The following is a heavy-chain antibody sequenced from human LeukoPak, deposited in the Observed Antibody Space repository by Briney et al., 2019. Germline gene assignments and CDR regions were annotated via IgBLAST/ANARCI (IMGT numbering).Heavy chain of an antibody. CDR2: IYTSGST. CDR3: ARMDGSSTYYFDY. D-gene: IGHD6-6*01. V-gene: IGHV4-61*02. J-gene: IGHJ4*02. CDR1: GGSISSGSYY. Sequence: PSETLSLTCTVSGGSISSGSYYWSWIRQPAGKGLEWIGRIYTSGSTNYNPSLKSRVTISVDTSKNQFSLKLSSVTAADTAVYYCARMDGSSTYYFDYWGQGTLVTVSS.